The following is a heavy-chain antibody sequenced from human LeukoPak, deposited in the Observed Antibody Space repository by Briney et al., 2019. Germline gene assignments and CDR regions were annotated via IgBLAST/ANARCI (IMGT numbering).Heavy chain of an antibody. CDR2: ISSSSSYI. Sequence: GSLRLSCAASGFTFSSYSMNWVRQAPGKGLEWVSSISSSSSYIYYADSVKGRFTISRDNAKNSLYLQMNSLRAEDTAVYYCARDQYSSSWYSTYLIDYWGQGTLVTVSS. CDR3: ARDQYSSSWYSTYLIDY. J-gene: IGHJ4*02. CDR1: GFTFSSYS. V-gene: IGHV3-21*01. D-gene: IGHD6-13*01.